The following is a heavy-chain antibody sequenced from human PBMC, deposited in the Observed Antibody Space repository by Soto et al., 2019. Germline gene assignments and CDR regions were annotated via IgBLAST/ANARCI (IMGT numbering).Heavy chain of an antibody. V-gene: IGHV3-23*01. CDR1: GFTFSSYA. J-gene: IGHJ4*02. CDR3: AKDESVGYYYFDY. D-gene: IGHD3-22*01. Sequence: GGSLRLSCAASGFTFSSYAMSWVRQAPGKGLDWVSAISGSAGSTYYADSVKGRFTISRDNSKNTLYLQMNSLRAEDTAVYYCAKDESVGYYYFDYWGQGTLVTVSS. CDR2: ISGSAGST.